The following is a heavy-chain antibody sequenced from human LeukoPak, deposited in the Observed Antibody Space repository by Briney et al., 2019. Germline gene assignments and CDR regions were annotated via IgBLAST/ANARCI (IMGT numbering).Heavy chain of an antibody. CDR2: ISYDGSNK. J-gene: IGHJ4*02. CDR1: GFRFSSYA. D-gene: IGHD6-19*01. Sequence: GGSLRLSCAASGFRFSSYAMSWVRQAPGKGLEWVALISYDGSNKYYADSVKGRFTISRDNSKNTLYLQMNSLRAEDTAVYYCAKDRIAVAGTMTVQDYWGQGTLVTVSS. V-gene: IGHV3-30*18. CDR3: AKDRIAVAGTMTVQDY.